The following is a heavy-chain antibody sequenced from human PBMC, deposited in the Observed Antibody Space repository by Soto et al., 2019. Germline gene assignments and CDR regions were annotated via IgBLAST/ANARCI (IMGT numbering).Heavy chain of an antibody. CDR3: AREGHCIDGRCRVLDY. J-gene: IGHJ4*02. V-gene: IGHV3-72*01. CDR1: GFTFSDHW. CDR2: IRNKVQSYTT. D-gene: IGHD2-15*01. Sequence: EVQLVESGGALVQPGGSLKLSCAASGFTFSDHWMDWVRQAPGKGLEWVGRIRNKVQSYTTEYAASVRGRFTISREDSKXXLYQQMKSMKTEDTAVDYCAREGHCIDGRCRVLDYWGQGVLVTGSS.